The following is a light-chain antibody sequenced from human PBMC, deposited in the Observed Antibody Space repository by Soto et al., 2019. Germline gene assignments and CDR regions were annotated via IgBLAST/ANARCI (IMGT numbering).Light chain of an antibody. J-gene: IGKJ5*01. CDR1: QSVSSN. V-gene: IGKV3D-20*02. Sequence: VMTQSPATLSVSPGERATLSCRASQSVSSNLAWYQQKPGQAPRLLIYGASSRATGIPDRFSGSGSGTDFTLTISRLEPEDFAVYYCQQRSNWPLITFGQGTRLEIK. CDR3: QQRSNWPLIT. CDR2: GAS.